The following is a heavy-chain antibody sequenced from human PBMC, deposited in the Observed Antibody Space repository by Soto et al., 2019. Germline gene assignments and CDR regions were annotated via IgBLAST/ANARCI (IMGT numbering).Heavy chain of an antibody. D-gene: IGHD3-16*01. J-gene: IGHJ4*02. V-gene: IGHV3-33*01. Sequence: PGGSLRLSCAASGFTFSSYGMHWVRQAPGKGLEWVAVIWYDGSNKYYADSVKGRFTISRDNSKNTLYLQMNSLRAEDTAVYYCARDKEQPWFGQVSNYFDYWGQGTLVTVSS. CDR3: ARDKEQPWFGQVSNYFDY. CDR1: GFTFSSYG. CDR2: IWYDGSNK.